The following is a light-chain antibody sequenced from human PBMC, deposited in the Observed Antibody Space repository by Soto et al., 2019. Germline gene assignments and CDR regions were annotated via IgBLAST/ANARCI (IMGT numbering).Light chain of an antibody. CDR2: GTF. Sequence: EIVMTQSPATLSVFPGERATLSCRASQSVGTNLVWYQQKPGQAPKLLIYGTFTRATGIPLRFSGSGSGTEFTLTISSPQSEDFAVYYCQQYNNWPYTFGQGIKLEI. CDR3: QQYNNWPYT. J-gene: IGKJ2*01. CDR1: QSVGTN. V-gene: IGKV3-15*01.